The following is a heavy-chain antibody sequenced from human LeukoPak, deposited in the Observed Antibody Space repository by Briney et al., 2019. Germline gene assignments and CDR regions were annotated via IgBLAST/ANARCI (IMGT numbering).Heavy chain of an antibody. CDR3: AKQPILAGAWYFDY. CDR2: ITGSGDTT. D-gene: IGHD6-19*01. V-gene: IGHV3-23*01. J-gene: IGHJ4*02. Sequence: PGGSLRLSCAASGFTFGSYAMTWVRQAPGKGLEWVSTITGSGDTTYYANSVKGRFTISRDNSRNTLYLQMNSLRAEDTAIYYCAKQPILAGAWYFDYWGQGALVTVSS. CDR1: GFTFGSYA.